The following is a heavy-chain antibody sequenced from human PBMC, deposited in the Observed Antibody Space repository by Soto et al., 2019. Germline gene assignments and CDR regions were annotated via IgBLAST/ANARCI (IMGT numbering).Heavy chain of an antibody. CDR1: RFTLGGYA. Sequence: GSLRLSCAASRFTLGGYAMDWVRQAPGKGPEYVSGISRSGVGTYYANSVKGRFTISRDNSKNTLYLQMNSLGAEDTAVYYCAKAKGSSTPAPGSYWGQGSLVTVSS. CDR3: AKAKGSSTPAPGSY. D-gene: IGHD3-10*01. CDR2: ISRSGVGT. V-gene: IGHV3-64*04. J-gene: IGHJ4*02.